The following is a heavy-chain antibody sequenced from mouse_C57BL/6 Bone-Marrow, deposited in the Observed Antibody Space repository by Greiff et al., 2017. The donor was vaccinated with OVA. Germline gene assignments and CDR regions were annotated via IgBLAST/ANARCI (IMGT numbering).Heavy chain of an antibody. CDR2: INPYNGGT. V-gene: IGHV1-19*01. CDR3: ARGAMDY. CDR1: GYTFTDYY. Sequence: EVKLVESGPVLVKPGASVKMSCKASGYTFTDYYMNWVKQSHGKSLEWIGVINPYNGGTSYNQKFKGKATLTVDKSSSTAYMELNSLTSEDSAVYYCARGAMDYWGQGTSVTVSS. J-gene: IGHJ4*01.